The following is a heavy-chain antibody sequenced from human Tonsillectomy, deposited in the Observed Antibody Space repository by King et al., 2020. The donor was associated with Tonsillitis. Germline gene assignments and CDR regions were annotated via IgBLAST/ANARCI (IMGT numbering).Heavy chain of an antibody. V-gene: IGHV3-11*05. Sequence: VQLVESGGGLVKPGGSLRLSCAASEFSFSDYYMSWIRQAPGKGLEWLSYISSSSIYRNYADSVKGRFTISRDNAKNSLFLQMNSLRAEETAVYYCARPITYYYDSSRPPAWYFDLWGRGTLVSVSS. CDR2: ISSSSIYR. D-gene: IGHD3-22*01. J-gene: IGHJ2*01. CDR3: ARPITYYYDSSRPPAWYFDL. CDR1: EFSFSDYY.